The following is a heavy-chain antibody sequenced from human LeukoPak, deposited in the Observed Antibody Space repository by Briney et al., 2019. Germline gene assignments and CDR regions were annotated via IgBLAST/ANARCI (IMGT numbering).Heavy chain of an antibody. V-gene: IGHV3-48*03. CDR3: ARFGEFMYYYYGMDV. CDR2: ISSSGSTI. Sequence: GGSLRLSCAASGFTFSSYEMNWVRQAPGKGLEWVSYISSSGSTIYYADSVKGRFTISRDNAKNSLYLQMNSLRAEDTAVCYCARFGEFMYYYYGMDVWGKGTTVTVSS. CDR1: GFTFSSYE. D-gene: IGHD3-10*01. J-gene: IGHJ6*04.